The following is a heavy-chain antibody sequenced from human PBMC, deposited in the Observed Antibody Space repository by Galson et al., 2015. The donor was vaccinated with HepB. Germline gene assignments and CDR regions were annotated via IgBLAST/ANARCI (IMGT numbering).Heavy chain of an antibody. CDR1: GFTFGDYA. J-gene: IGHJ6*03. CDR2: IRWNSADT. Sequence: SLRLSCAASGFTFGDYAMHWVRQAPGKGLEWVSGIRWNSADTGYADSVKGRFIISRDNAKNSLYLQMNSLRPGDTALYYCAKADSGYVDRHMDVWGKGTTVTVSS. V-gene: IGHV3-9*01. CDR3: AKADSGYVDRHMDV. D-gene: IGHD5-12*01.